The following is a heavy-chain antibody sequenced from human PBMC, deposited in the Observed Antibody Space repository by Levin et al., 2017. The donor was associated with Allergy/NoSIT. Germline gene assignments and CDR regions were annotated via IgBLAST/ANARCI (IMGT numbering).Heavy chain of an antibody. CDR1: GGSFSGYY. CDR3: ARVKGFGEEIDY. J-gene: IGHJ4*02. V-gene: IGHV4-34*01. Sequence: SQTLSLTCAVYGGSFSGYYWSWIRQPPGKGLEWIGEINHSGSTNYNPSLKSRVTISVDTSKNQFSLKLSSVTAADTAVYYCARVKGFGEEIDYWGQGTLVTVSS. CDR2: INHSGST. D-gene: IGHD3-10*01.